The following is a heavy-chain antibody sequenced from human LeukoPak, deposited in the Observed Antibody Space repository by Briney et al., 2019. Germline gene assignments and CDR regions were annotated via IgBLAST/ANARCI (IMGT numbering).Heavy chain of an antibody. Sequence: ASVKVSCKASGYTFTSYGISWVRQAPGQGLEWMGWISAYNGNTNYAQKLQGRVTMTTDTSTSTAYMELRSLRSDDTAVYYCARRRRVTVTTSRSDYYYYGMDVWGQGTTVTVSS. CDR1: GYTFTSYG. V-gene: IGHV1-18*01. J-gene: IGHJ6*02. CDR2: ISAYNGNT. D-gene: IGHD4-17*01. CDR3: ARRRRVTVTTSRSDYYYYGMDV.